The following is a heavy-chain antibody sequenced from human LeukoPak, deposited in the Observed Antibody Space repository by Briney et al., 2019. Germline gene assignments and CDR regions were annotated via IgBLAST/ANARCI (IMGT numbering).Heavy chain of an antibody. CDR1: GFTLGDEG. J-gene: IGHJ5*01. V-gene: IGHV3-33*06. Sequence: GGSLRLSWAGPGFTLGDEGISWVGQAPGRGLGGVAVIWYDGTNKYYGDSVKGRFTISRDNSKNTLYLQMNSLRAEDTAVYYCAKDRGSYSTTADSWGQGTLVTVSS. CDR3: AKDRGSYSTTADS. CDR2: IWYDGTNK. D-gene: IGHD1-26*01.